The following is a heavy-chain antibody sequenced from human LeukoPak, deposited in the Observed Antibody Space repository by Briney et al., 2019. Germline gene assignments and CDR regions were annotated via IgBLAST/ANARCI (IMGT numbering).Heavy chain of an antibody. CDR3: AGGLLRG. CDR1: GFTFGSYW. Sequence: GGSLRLSCAASGFTFGSYWMSWVRQAPGKGLEWVANIKQDGSEKYYVDSVKGRFTISRDNAKNSLYLQMNSLRAEDTAVYYCAGGLLRGGGQGTLVTVSS. D-gene: IGHD3-10*01. J-gene: IGHJ4*02. CDR2: IKQDGSEK. V-gene: IGHV3-7*01.